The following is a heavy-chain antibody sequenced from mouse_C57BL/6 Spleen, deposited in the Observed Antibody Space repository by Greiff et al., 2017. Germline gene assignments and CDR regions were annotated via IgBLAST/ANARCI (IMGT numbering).Heavy chain of an antibody. CDR3: TTFYYDYDAWFAY. CDR2: IDPEDGDT. D-gene: IGHD2-4*01. Sequence: EVKLVESGAELVRPGASVKLSCTASGFNIKDYYMHWVKQRPEQGLEWIGRIDPEDGDTEYAPKFQGKATMTADTSSNTAYLQLSSLTSEDTAVYYCTTFYYDYDAWFAYWGQGTLVTVSA. CDR1: GFNIKDYY. J-gene: IGHJ3*01. V-gene: IGHV14-1*01.